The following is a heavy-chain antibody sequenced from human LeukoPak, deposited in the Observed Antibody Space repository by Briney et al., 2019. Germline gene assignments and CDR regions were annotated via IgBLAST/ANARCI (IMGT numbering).Heavy chain of an antibody. V-gene: IGHV3-30-3*01. D-gene: IGHD4-17*01. CDR2: ISYDGSNK. J-gene: IGHJ6*04. CDR3: ARGPVTTKANSIGYYYYGMDV. Sequence: GGSLRLSCAASGFTFSSYAMHWVRQAPGKGLEWVAVISYDGSNKYYADSVKGRFTISRDNSKNTLYLQMNSLRAEDTAVYYCARGPVTTKANSIGYYYYGMDVWGKGTTVTVSS. CDR1: GFTFSSYA.